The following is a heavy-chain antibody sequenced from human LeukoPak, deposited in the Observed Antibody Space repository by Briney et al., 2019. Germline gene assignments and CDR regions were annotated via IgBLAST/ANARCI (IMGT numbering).Heavy chain of an antibody. V-gene: IGHV1-18*01. Sequence: EASVKVSCKASGYRFTSYGISWVRQAPGQGLEWVGWISARNGNTIYAQKFQGRVTLTTDTPTSTAYMKLTTLRSDDTAVYYCARSPDILTGENFDYWGQGTLVTVSS. D-gene: IGHD3-9*01. CDR3: ARSPDILTGENFDY. CDR1: GYRFTSYG. CDR2: ISARNGNT. J-gene: IGHJ4*02.